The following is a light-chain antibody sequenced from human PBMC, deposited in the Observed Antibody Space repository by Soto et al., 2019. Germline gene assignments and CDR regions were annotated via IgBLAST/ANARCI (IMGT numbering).Light chain of an antibody. CDR2: DVS. Sequence: QCALTQPASVSGSPGQAIALSCTGSSSDVGGYKYVSWYQQHPGKAPKLMIYDVSNRPSGVSDRFSGSKSGNTASLTISGLQSEDEADYYCSSYTSSNSYVFGTGTKVTVL. J-gene: IGLJ1*01. CDR1: SSDVGGYKY. CDR3: SSYTSSNSYV. V-gene: IGLV2-14*03.